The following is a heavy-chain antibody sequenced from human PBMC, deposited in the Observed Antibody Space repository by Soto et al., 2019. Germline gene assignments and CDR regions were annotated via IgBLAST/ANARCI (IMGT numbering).Heavy chain of an antibody. Sequence: EVQLLESGGGLVQPGGSLRLSCAASGFTFSSYAMSWVRQAPGKGLEWVSAISGSGGSTYYADSVKGRFTISRDNSKNTLHLQMNSMRAEETAVYYCAKGGGSYRWTRYAIDIWGQGTMVTVSS. CDR2: ISGSGGST. J-gene: IGHJ3*02. CDR1: GFTFSSYA. V-gene: IGHV3-23*01. CDR3: AKGGGSYRWTRYAIDI. D-gene: IGHD3-16*02.